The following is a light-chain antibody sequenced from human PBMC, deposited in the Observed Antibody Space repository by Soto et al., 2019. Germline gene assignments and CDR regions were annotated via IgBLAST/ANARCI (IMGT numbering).Light chain of an antibody. Sequence: QAVVTKPPSVSGAPGQRVTISCTGSSSNIGAGYDVHWYQQLPGTAPKLLIYANNNRPSGVSDRFSGSKSGTSASLAITGLQADDGADYYCQSYDSSVSGSVFGGGIKVTVL. J-gene: IGLJ3*02. V-gene: IGLV1-40*01. CDR1: SSNIGAGYD. CDR2: ANN. CDR3: QSYDSSVSGSV.